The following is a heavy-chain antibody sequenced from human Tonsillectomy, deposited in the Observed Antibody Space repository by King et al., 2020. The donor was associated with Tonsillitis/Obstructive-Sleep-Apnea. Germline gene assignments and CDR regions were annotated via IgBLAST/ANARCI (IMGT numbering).Heavy chain of an antibody. V-gene: IGHV3-11*05. CDR1: GFTFNDYY. Sequence: VQLVESGGGLVKPGGSLRLSCAASGFTFNDYYMSWIRQAPGKGLEWVSYISSSSYTNYADSVKGRLTISRDNAKNSLYLQMNSLRAEDTAVYYCARASCSSTSCYTGRYWFDPWGQGTLVTDSS. J-gene: IGHJ5*02. CDR2: ISSSSYT. D-gene: IGHD2-2*02. CDR3: ARASCSSTSCYTGRYWFDP.